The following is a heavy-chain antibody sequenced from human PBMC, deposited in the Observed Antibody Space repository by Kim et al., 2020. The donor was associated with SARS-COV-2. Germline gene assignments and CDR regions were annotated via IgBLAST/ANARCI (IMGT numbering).Heavy chain of an antibody. D-gene: IGHD3-22*01. CDR3: ASGPYYYDSSGYLFDY. V-gene: IGHV4-39*07. CDR1: GGSISSSSYY. Sequence: SETLSLTCTVSGGSISSSSYYWGWIRQPPGKGLEWIGSIYYSGSTYYNPSLKSRVTISVDTSKNQFSLKLSSVTAADTAVYYCASGPYYYDSSGYLFDYWGQGTLVTVSS. J-gene: IGHJ4*02. CDR2: IYYSGST.